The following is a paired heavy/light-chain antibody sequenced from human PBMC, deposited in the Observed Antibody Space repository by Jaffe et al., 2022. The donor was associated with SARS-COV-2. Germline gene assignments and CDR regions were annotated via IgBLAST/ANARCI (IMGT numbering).Heavy chain of an antibody. CDR2: IKKDGSEK. J-gene: IGHJ3*01. Sequence: EVQLVESGGGLVQPGGSLRLSCAVSGFTFSSYWMSWVRQAPGKGLEWVAHIKKDGSEKRYVDPVKGRFTISRDNAKNLLYLEMNSLRADDTAVYYCARDWGNYDAFDLWGQGTMVTVSS. CDR3: ARDWGNYDAFDL. CDR1: GFTFSSYW. V-gene: IGHV3-7*01. D-gene: IGHD7-27*01.
Light chain of an antibody. CDR3: QQGHSAPRT. V-gene: IGKV1-39*01. Sequence: DIQMTQSPSSLSASVGDRVTITCRASQSIRNYLNWYQQRPGKAPNLLIYAASNLQSGVPSRFSGSASGTDFTLTISSLQPEDFATYYCQQGHSAPRTFGQGTVLEIK. CDR2: AAS. J-gene: IGKJ2*01. CDR1: QSIRNY.